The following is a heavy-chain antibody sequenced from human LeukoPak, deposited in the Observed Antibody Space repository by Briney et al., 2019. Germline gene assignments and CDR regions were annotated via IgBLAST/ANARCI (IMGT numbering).Heavy chain of an antibody. J-gene: IGHJ5*02. CDR3: ARQGYYDSGSNFDL. CDR1: GGSISSSSSY. D-gene: IGHD3-10*01. Sequence: SETLSLTCTVSGGSISSSSSYWGWIRQPPGKGLEWIGSIYSSGSTYYNPSLKSRVTISVDTSKNQFSLKLSSVTASDTAVYYCARQGYYDSGSNFDLWGQGTLVTVSS. V-gene: IGHV4-39*01. CDR2: IYSSGST.